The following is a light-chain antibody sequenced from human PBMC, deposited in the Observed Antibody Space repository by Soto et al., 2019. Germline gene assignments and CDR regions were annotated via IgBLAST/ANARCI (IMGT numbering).Light chain of an antibody. J-gene: IGKJ2*01. Sequence: EIVMTQSPATLSVSPGERATLSCRASQSVSSNLAWYQQNPGQAPGLLIYGASTRATGIPARFSGSGSGTEFTLTISSLRSEDFAVYYCQQYNNWPYTFGQGTKLEIK. CDR2: GAS. CDR1: QSVSSN. V-gene: IGKV3-15*01. CDR3: QQYNNWPYT.